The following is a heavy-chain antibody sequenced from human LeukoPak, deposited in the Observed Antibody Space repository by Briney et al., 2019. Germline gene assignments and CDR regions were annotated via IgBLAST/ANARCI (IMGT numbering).Heavy chain of an antibody. CDR2: ISGGSRDI. V-gene: IGHV3-21*05. Sequence: GGSLRLSCAASGFAFSAYTMNWVRQAPGKGLEWVSYISGGSRDIFYTDSVKGRFTISRDNAKNFLYLQMNSLRAEDTAVYYCARTMVRGDLDYWGQGTLVTVSS. J-gene: IGHJ4*02. D-gene: IGHD3-10*01. CDR3: ARTMVRGDLDY. CDR1: GFAFSAYT.